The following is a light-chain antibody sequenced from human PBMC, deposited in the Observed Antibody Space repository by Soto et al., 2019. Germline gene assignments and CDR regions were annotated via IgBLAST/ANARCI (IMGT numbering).Light chain of an antibody. CDR1: SSNVGAGYD. CDR3: QSYDSSLSADV. Sequence: QSVLTQPPSVSGAPGQRVIISCTGSSSNVGAGYDVHWYQQLPGTAPKLLIHGNNNRPSGVPDRFSGSKSGTSASLAFAGLQAEDEADYYCQSYDSSLSADVFGTGTKVTVL. V-gene: IGLV1-40*01. CDR2: GNN. J-gene: IGLJ1*01.